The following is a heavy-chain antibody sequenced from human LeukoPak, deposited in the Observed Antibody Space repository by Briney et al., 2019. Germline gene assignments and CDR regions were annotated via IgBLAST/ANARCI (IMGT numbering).Heavy chain of an antibody. Sequence: GGSLRLSCAASGFTFSSYGMSWVRQAPGKGLEWVSAISGSGGSTYYADSVKGRFTISRDNSKNTLYLQMNSLRAEDTAVYYCARIYYDSSGPRGYLDYWGQGTLVTVSS. D-gene: IGHD3-22*01. CDR2: ISGSGGST. CDR1: GFTFSSYG. J-gene: IGHJ4*02. V-gene: IGHV3-23*01. CDR3: ARIYYDSSGPRGYLDY.